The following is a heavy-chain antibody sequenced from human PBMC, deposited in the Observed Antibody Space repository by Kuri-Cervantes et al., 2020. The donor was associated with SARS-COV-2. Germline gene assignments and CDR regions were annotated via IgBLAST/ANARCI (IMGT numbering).Heavy chain of an antibody. CDR2: IYYSGST. CDR1: GGSISSYY. D-gene: IGHD3-3*01. V-gene: IGHV4-59*12. Sequence: ESLKISCTVSGGSISSYYWSWIRQPPGKGLEWIGYIYYSGSTNYNPSLKSRVTISVDTSKNQFSLKLSSVTAADTAVYYCARGSGRFLEWLFEFWGQGTLVTVSS. J-gene: IGHJ4*02. CDR3: ARGSGRFLEWLFEF.